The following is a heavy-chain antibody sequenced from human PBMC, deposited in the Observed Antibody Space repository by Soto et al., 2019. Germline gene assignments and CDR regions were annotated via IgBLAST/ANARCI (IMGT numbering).Heavy chain of an antibody. V-gene: IGHV1-2*02. J-gene: IGHJ6*01. CDR2: INPNSGGT. D-gene: IGHD2-2*02. Sequence: ASVKVSCKASGYTFTGYYMHWVRQAPGQGLEWMGWINPNSGGTNYAQKFQGRVTMTRDTSISKAYMELSRLRSDDTAVYYCATKDIVVLPAAISYYYYGMEGWGQGSTGTVSS. CDR1: GYTFTGYY. CDR3: ATKDIVVLPAAISYYYYGMEG.